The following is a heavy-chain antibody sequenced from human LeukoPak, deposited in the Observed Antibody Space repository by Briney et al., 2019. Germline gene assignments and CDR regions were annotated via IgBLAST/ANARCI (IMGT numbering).Heavy chain of an antibody. CDR1: GYTLTELS. V-gene: IGHV1-24*01. D-gene: IGHD6-6*01. J-gene: IGHJ6*02. Sequence: ASVKVSCKVSGYTLTELSMHWVRQAPGKGLGWMGGFDPEDGETIYAQKFQGRVTMTEDTSTDTAYMELSSLRSEDTAVYYCATLGSSSTVFGMDVWGQGTTVTVSS. CDR3: ATLGSSSTVFGMDV. CDR2: FDPEDGET.